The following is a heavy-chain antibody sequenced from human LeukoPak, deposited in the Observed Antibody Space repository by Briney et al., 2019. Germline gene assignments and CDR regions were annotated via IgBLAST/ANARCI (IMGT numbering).Heavy chain of an antibody. Sequence: SETLSLTCTVSGGSISSSSYYWGWIRQPPGKGLEWIGSIYYSGSTYYNPSLKSRVTISVDTSKNQFSLKLSSVTAADTAVYYCAREIGDRGAFDIWGQGTMVTVSS. V-gene: IGHV4-39*01. CDR2: IYYSGST. J-gene: IGHJ3*02. CDR1: GGSISSSSYY. CDR3: AREIGDRGAFDI. D-gene: IGHD3-10*01.